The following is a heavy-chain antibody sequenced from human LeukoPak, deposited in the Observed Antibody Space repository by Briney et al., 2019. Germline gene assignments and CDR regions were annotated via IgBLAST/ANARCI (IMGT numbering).Heavy chain of an antibody. J-gene: IGHJ5*02. V-gene: IGHV3-30*18. Sequence: PGRSLRLSCAASGFTFSSYGMYWVRQAPGKGLEWVAIISYDGSNKYYGDSVKGRFIISRDNSKNTLYLQMNSLRAEDTAVYYCAKDSQKTISRNNWFDPWGQGTLVTVSS. CDR2: ISYDGSNK. CDR3: AKDSQKTISRNNWFDP. D-gene: IGHD2/OR15-2a*01. CDR1: GFTFSSYG.